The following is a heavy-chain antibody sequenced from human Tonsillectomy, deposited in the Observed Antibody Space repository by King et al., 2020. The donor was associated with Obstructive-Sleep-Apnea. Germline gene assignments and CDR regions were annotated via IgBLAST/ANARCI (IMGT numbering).Heavy chain of an antibody. CDR1: GYTLTELS. D-gene: IGHD2/OR15-2a*01. CDR3: ATSTPTIVIVIVY. Sequence: AQLVQSGAEVKKPGASVKVSCKVSGYTLTELSMYWVRQAPGKGLEWMGGFDPEEGETIYAQKFQGRVTMTEDTSTDTAYMELSSLRSDDTAVYYCATSTPTIVIVIVYWGQGTLVTVSS. J-gene: IGHJ4*02. V-gene: IGHV1-24*01. CDR2: FDPEEGET.